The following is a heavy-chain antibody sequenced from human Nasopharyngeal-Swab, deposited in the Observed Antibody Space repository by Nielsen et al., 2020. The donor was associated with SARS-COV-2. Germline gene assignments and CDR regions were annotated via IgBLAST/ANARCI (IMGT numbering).Heavy chain of an antibody. Sequence: GESLKISCAASGFTFSSYAMSWVRQAPGKGLEWVSSISGNTFTTYYTNSVKGRFTISRDNSKNTLSLQMNSLRAEDTAVYYCATALGDTAVAVYWGQGTLVTVSS. D-gene: IGHD6-19*01. J-gene: IGHJ4*02. V-gene: IGHV3-23*01. CDR2: ISGNTFTT. CDR3: ATALGDTAVAVY. CDR1: GFTFSSYA.